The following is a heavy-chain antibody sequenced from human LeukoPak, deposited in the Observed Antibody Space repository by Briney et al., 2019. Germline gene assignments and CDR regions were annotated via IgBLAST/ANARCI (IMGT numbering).Heavy chain of an antibody. CDR1: GFIFSTFS. J-gene: IGHJ4*02. CDR2: ISTTSNTI. CDR3: ARGRIAAAATDF. V-gene: IGHV3-48*01. Sequence: GGSLRLSCAASGFIFSTFSMNWVRQAPGKGLEWISYISTTSNTIYYADSVEGRFTISRDNAKNSLYLQMNSLRAEDTAVYYCARGRIAAAATDFWGQGTLVTVSS. D-gene: IGHD6-13*01.